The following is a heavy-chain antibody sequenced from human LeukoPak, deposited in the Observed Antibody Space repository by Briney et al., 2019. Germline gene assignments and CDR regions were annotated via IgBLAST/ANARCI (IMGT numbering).Heavy chain of an antibody. D-gene: IGHD6-19*01. CDR1: GGSISSSSYY. J-gene: IGHJ4*02. CDR2: IYYSGST. V-gene: IGHV4-39*07. Sequence: SETLSLTCTVSGGSISSSSYYWGWIRQPPGKGLEWIGSIYYSGSTYYNPSLKSRVTISVDTSKSQFSLKLSSVTAADTAAYYRARHVFPYGSGWYYFDYWGQGTLVTVSS. CDR3: ARHVFPYGSGWYYFDY.